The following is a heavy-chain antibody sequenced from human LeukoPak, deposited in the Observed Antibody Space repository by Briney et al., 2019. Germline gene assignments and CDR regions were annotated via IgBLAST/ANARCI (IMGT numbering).Heavy chain of an antibody. CDR2: ISSSSSYI. CDR3: ARAHLGYGGYDESFDY. Sequence: KAGGSLRLSCAASGFTFSSYSMNWVRQAPGKGLEWVSSISSSSSYIYYADSVKGRFTISRDNAKNSLYLQMNSLRAEDTAVYYCARAHLGYGGYDESFDYWGQGTLVTVSS. CDR1: GFTFSSYS. J-gene: IGHJ4*02. V-gene: IGHV3-21*01. D-gene: IGHD5-12*01.